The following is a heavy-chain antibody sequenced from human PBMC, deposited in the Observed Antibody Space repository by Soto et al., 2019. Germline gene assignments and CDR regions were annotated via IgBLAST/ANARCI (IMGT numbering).Heavy chain of an antibody. D-gene: IGHD4-4*01. CDR3: ARHRTVRYYYGMDV. CDR2: IDPSDSYT. Sequence: GESLKISCKGSGYSFTSYWITWGGQMPGKGLEWMGRIDPSDSYTNYSPSFQGHVTISADKSISTAYLQWSSLKASDTAMYYCARHRTVRYYYGMDVWGQGTTVTVSS. CDR1: GYSFTSYW. J-gene: IGHJ6*02. V-gene: IGHV5-10-1*01.